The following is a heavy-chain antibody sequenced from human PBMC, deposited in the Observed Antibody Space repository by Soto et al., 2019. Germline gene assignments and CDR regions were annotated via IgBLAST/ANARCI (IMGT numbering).Heavy chain of an antibody. CDR1: GYTLTELS. CDR3: ATAEHYYGSGSYWGWFDP. V-gene: IGHV1-24*01. CDR2: FDPEDGET. J-gene: IGHJ5*02. Sequence: QVQLVQSGAEVKKPGASVKVSCKVSGYTLTELSMHWVRQAPGKGLEWMGGFDPEDGETIYPQKVRGRVSMTEDTSTETAYMELSSLRSEDTAVYYCATAEHYYGSGSYWGWFDPWGQGTLDTVSS. D-gene: IGHD3-10*01.